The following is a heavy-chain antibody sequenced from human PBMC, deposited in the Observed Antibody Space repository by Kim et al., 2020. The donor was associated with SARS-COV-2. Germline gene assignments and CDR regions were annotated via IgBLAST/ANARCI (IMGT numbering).Heavy chain of an antibody. CDR3: ARQSRYTYGIDY. V-gene: IGHV4-39*01. J-gene: IGHJ4*02. Sequence: YHNPSLKSRVTISVDTSKNQFSLKLSSVTAADTAVYYCARQSRYTYGIDYWGQGTLVTVSS. D-gene: IGHD5-18*01.